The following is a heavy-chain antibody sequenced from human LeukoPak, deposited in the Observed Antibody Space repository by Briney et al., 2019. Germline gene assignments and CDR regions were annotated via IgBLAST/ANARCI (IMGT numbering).Heavy chain of an antibody. CDR1: GYTFTGYY. D-gene: IGHD6-19*01. J-gene: IGHJ5*02. CDR3: ARVVAGNWFDP. CDR2: INPNSGGI. V-gene: IGHV1-2*02. Sequence: GAPVNYSCKASGYTFTGYYMHWVRQAPGQGLEWMGWINPNSGGINYAQKFQGRVTMTRDTSITTAYMELSRLRSDDTAVYYRARVVAGNWFDPWGQGTLVTVFS.